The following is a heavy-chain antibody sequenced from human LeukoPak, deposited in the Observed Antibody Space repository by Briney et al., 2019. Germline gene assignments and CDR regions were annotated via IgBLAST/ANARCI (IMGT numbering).Heavy chain of an antibody. J-gene: IGHJ4*02. Sequence: SETLSLTCAVYGESFSGYYWSWIRQPPGKGLEWIGEINHSGSTNYNPSLKSRVTISVDTSKTQFSQRLTSVTAADTAVYYCARLFDTSGPHFDYWGQGILVTVSS. CDR3: ARLFDTSGPHFDY. CDR1: GESFSGYY. V-gene: IGHV4-34*01. D-gene: IGHD6-19*01. CDR2: INHSGST.